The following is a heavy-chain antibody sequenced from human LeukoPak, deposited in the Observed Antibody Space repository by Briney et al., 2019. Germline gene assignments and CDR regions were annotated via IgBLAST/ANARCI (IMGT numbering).Heavy chain of an antibody. CDR2: INSGSDYI. V-gene: IGHV3-21*01. J-gene: IGHJ5*02. CDR1: GXTFSSYS. Sequence: GGSLRLSCAASGXTFSSYSMTWVRQAPGKGLEWVSSINSGSDYILYADSVKGRFTISRDNAKNSLYLQMSSLRAEDTAVYYCARDQFGKGNWFDPWGQGTLVTVSS. CDR3: ARDQFGKGNWFDP. D-gene: IGHD3-10*01.